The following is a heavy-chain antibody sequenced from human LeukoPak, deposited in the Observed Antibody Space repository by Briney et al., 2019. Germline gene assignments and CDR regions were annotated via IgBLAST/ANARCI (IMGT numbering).Heavy chain of an antibody. J-gene: IGHJ5*02. CDR1: GFTFSTYW. D-gene: IGHD2-2*01. CDR2: INSDGSST. Sequence: GGSLRLSCAASGFTFSTYWMHWVRQAPGKGLVWFSRINSDGSSTTYADSVKGRFTISRDNAKNTLFLQMNSLRVEDTAVYYCARGASTDTGWFDPWGQGTLVTVSS. V-gene: IGHV3-74*01. CDR3: ARGASTDTGWFDP.